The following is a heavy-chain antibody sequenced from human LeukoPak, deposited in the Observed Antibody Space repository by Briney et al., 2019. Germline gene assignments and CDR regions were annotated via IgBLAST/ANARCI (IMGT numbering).Heavy chain of an antibody. CDR1: GFTFSSYW. Sequence: PGGSLRLSCAASGFTFSSYWMHWVRQAPGKGLVWVSRINSDGSSTTYADSVKGRFTISRDNAKNTLFLQMNSLRVEDTAVYYCARGWWSGEFRNWFDPWGQGTLVTVSS. V-gene: IGHV3-74*03. D-gene: IGHD3-10*01. CDR2: INSDGSST. J-gene: IGHJ5*02. CDR3: ARGWWSGEFRNWFDP.